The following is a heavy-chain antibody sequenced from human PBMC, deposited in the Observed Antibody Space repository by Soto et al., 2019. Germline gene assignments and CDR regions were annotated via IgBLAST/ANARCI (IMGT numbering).Heavy chain of an antibody. J-gene: IGHJ4*02. CDR3: ARGVNGYYYVDY. CDR2: INRDGSRT. V-gene: IGHV3-74*01. CDR1: GFISSSYW. D-gene: IGHD2-8*01. Sequence: EVQLVESGGNVLQPGGSLRLSCAASGFISSSYWMHWVRQAPGKGLVWVSRINRDGSRTDYADSVKGRFAVSRDNAKNPVLLQMNSLIADDTAVYYCARGVNGYYYVDYWGQLTLVTVSS.